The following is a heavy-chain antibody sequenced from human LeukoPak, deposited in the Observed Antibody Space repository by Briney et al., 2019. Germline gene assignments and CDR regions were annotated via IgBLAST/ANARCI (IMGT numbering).Heavy chain of an antibody. J-gene: IGHJ3*02. CDR1: GGSFSGYY. CDR3: ARLIARIFGVPRGAFDI. CDR2: INHSGST. D-gene: IGHD3-3*01. V-gene: IGHV4-34*01. Sequence: SETLSLTCAVYGGSFSGYYWSWIRQPPGKGLVWIGEINHSGSTNYNPSLKSRVTISVDTSKNQFSLKLSSVTAADTAVYYCARLIARIFGVPRGAFDIWGQGSMVTVSS.